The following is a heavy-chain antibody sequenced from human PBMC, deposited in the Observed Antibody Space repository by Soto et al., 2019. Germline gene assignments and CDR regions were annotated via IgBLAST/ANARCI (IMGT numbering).Heavy chain of an antibody. CDR2: INAGNGNT. Sequence: ASVKVSCKASGYTFTSYAMHWVRQAPGQRLEWMGWINAGNGNTKYSQKFQGRVTITRDTSASTAYMELSSLRSEDTAVYYCARASREHSSSDFDYWGQGTLVTVSX. J-gene: IGHJ4*02. V-gene: IGHV1-3*01. D-gene: IGHD6-6*01. CDR1: GYTFTSYA. CDR3: ARASREHSSSDFDY.